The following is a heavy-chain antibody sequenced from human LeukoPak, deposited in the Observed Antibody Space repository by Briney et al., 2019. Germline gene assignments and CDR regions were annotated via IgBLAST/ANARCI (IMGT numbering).Heavy chain of an antibody. CDR3: ARDPVVPAVDDAFDI. CDR1: GGSISSYY. Sequence: SETLSLTCTVSGGSISSYYWSWIRQPAGKGLEWIGRIYTSGSTNYNPSLKSRVTMSVDTSKNQFSLKLSSVTAADPAVYYCARDPVVPAVDDAFDIWGQGTMVTVSS. D-gene: IGHD2-2*01. CDR2: IYTSGST. J-gene: IGHJ3*02. V-gene: IGHV4-4*07.